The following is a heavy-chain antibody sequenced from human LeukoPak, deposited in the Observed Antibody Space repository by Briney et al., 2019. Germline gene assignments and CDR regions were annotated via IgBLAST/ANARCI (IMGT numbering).Heavy chain of an antibody. J-gene: IGHJ4*02. V-gene: IGHV3-33*01. CDR1: GFTFSRHG. CDR3: ARGGAEWLRFLHDDSIDY. CDR2: IWFDGSNK. Sequence: GGSLRLSCAASGFTFSRHGMHWVRQAPGKGLEWVAVIWFDGSNKYYADSVKGRFTISRDNSKNTLYLQVNSLRAEDTAVYYCARGGAEWLRFLHDDSIDYWGQGTLVTVSS. D-gene: IGHD5-12*01.